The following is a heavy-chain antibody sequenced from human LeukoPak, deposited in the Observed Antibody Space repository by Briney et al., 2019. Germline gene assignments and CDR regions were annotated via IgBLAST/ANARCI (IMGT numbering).Heavy chain of an antibody. CDR3: ARVTRYDNSRDNYYMDV. Sequence: SQTLSLTCTVSDGSISGTPYYWGCFRQPPGKGPEWIGNIHYSGTVYYNPSLKSRVTISVDTSKNQFPLKVSSVTAADTAVYFCARVTRYDNSRDNYYMDVWGKGTTVTVSS. V-gene: IGHV4-39*06. CDR1: DGSISGTPYY. D-gene: IGHD4-17*01. CDR2: IHYSGTV. J-gene: IGHJ6*03.